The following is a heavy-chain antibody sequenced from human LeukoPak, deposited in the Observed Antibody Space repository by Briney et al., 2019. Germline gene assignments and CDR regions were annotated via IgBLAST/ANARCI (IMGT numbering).Heavy chain of an antibody. J-gene: IGHJ3*02. CDR2: IKQDGSEK. D-gene: IGHD2-15*01. V-gene: IGHV3-7*01. CDR1: EFTFSMYW. Sequence: GRSLRLSCAASEFTFSMYWMSWVRQAPGKGLEWVADIKQDGSEKYYVDSVKGRFTISRQNAKKSVFLQMNSLRGEDTAVYYCARHRSGGSQDDAFDIWGQGTMVTVSS. CDR3: ARHRSGGSQDDAFDI.